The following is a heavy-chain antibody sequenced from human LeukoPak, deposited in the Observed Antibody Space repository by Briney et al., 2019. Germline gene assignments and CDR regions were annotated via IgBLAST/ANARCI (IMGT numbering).Heavy chain of an antibody. CDR1: GYTLTXLS. V-gene: IGHV1-24*01. D-gene: IGHD3-22*01. CDR2: FDPEDGET. CDR3: AXGVTMIVEFQCIY. Sequence: ASVKVSCKVSGYTLTXLSMHWVRQAPGKXXXXXXXFDPEDGETXXXXXXXXXXTMTXXTSTDTAYMELSSLRSEDTAVYYCAXGVTMIVEFQCIYWGQGTLVTVSS. J-gene: IGHJ4*02.